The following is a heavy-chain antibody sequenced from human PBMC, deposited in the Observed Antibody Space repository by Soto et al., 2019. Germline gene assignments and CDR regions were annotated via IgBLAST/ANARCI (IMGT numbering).Heavy chain of an antibody. V-gene: IGHV5-10-1*01. Sequence: GESLKISCKGSGYSFTSYWISWVRQMPGKGLEWMGRIDPSDSYTNYSPSFQGHVTISADKSISTAYLQWSSLKASDTAMYYCARGTFPGVVTLPYYYGMDVWAQGTTVTVSS. CDR1: GYSFTSYW. CDR2: IDPSDSYT. J-gene: IGHJ6*02. D-gene: IGHD3-22*01. CDR3: ARGTFPGVVTLPYYYGMDV.